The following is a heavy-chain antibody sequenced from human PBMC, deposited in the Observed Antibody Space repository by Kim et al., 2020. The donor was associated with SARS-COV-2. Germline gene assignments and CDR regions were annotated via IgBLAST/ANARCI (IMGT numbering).Heavy chain of an antibody. CDR3: ARDHLTA. D-gene: IGHD7-27*01. Sequence: GGSLRLSCAASGFTISDHYMDWVRQAPGKGLEWVGHTRDKANSHTIEYAASVKGRFTISRDDSKNSHYLQLNSLKTEDTAVYYCARDHLTAWGQGTLVTVSS. V-gene: IGHV3-72*01. CDR2: TRDKANSHTI. CDR1: GFTISDHY. J-gene: IGHJ5*02.